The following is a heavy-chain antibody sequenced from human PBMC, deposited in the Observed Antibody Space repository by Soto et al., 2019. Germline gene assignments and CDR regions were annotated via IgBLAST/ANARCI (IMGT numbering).Heavy chain of an antibody. V-gene: IGHV2-5*02. CDR1: GFSVSTTGVG. CDR2: VYWDDDK. Sequence: QITLKESGPTLVKPTETLTLTCNFSGFSVSTTGVGVGWIRQAPGKALEWLVFVYWDDDKRDSPSLRSRLTITKXXCXNXXVLTKSYMEPVDTGTYYCARRRQRHRNWNTGDFDFWGQGILVTVSS. D-gene: IGHD1-20*01. CDR3: ARRRQRHRNWNTGDFDF. J-gene: IGHJ4*02.